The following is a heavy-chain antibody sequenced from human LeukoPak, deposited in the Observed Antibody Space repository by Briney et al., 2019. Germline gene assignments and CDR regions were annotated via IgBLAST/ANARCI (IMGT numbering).Heavy chain of an antibody. CDR1: GFTVSSNY. D-gene: IGHD6-13*01. V-gene: IGHV3-53*01. Sequence: GGSLRLSCAASGFTVSSNYMSWVRQAPGKGLEWVSVIYSGGSTYYADSVKGRFTISRDNSKNTLYLQMNSLRAEDTAVYYCGIAAAGNPYYFDYWGQGTLVTVSS. J-gene: IGHJ4*02. CDR2: IYSGGST. CDR3: GIAAAGNPYYFDY.